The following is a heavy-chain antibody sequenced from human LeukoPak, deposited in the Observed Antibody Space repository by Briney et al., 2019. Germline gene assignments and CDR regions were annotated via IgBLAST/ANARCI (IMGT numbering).Heavy chain of an antibody. J-gene: IGHJ3*02. CDR3: AKDEFVASDFTGAFDI. D-gene: IGHD2-8*02. CDR1: GFTFDDYA. Sequence: PGRSLRLSCAASGFTFDDYAMHWVRHAPGKGLEWVSGISWNSGSIGYADSVKGRFTISRDNAKNSLYLQMNSLRAEDMALYYCAKDEFVASDFTGAFDIWGQGTMVTVSS. V-gene: IGHV3-9*03. CDR2: ISWNSGSI.